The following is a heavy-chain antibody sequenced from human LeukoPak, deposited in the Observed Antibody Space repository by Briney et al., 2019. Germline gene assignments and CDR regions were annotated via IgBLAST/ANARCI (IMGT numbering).Heavy chain of an antibody. CDR2: ISYDGSNK. CDR1: GFTFSSYG. CDR3: AKGSNRGVATIDY. V-gene: IGHV3-30*18. D-gene: IGHD5-12*01. Sequence: GRSLRLSCAASGFTFSSYGMHWVRQAPGKGLDWVAVISYDGSNKYYADSVKGRFTISRDNSKNMLFLQMNSLRAEDTAVYYCAKGSNRGVATIDYWGQGTLVTVSS. J-gene: IGHJ4*02.